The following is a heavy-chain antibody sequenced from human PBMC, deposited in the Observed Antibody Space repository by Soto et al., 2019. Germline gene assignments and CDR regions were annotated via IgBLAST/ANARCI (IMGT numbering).Heavy chain of an antibody. CDR1: GFTFSSYW. CDR2: INSDGSST. Sequence: GGSLRLSCAASGFTFSSYWMHWFRQAPGKGLVWVSRINSDGSSTSYADSVKGRFTISRDNAKNTLYLQMNSLRAEDTAVYYCARDPPTTPFDYWGQGTLVTVSS. CDR3: ARDPPTTPFDY. J-gene: IGHJ4*02. V-gene: IGHV3-74*01. D-gene: IGHD1-26*01.